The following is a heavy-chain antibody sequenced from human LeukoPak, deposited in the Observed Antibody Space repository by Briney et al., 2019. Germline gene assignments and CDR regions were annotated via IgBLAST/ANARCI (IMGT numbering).Heavy chain of an antibody. V-gene: IGHV4-34*01. Sequence: SETLSLTCAVYGGSFSGYYWSWIRQPPGKGLEWIGEINHSGSTNYNPSLKSRVTISVDTSKNQFSLKLSSVTAADTAVYYCARAWGSGWYIDYWGQGTLVTVSS. CDR3: ARAWGSGWYIDY. CDR1: GGSFSGYY. J-gene: IGHJ4*02. CDR2: INHSGST. D-gene: IGHD6-19*01.